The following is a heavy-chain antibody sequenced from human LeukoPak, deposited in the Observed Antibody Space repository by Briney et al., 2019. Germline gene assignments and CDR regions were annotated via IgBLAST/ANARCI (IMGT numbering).Heavy chain of an antibody. D-gene: IGHD3-10*01. J-gene: IGHJ4*02. V-gene: IGHV1-8*01. Sequence: ASVKVSCKASGYTFTSYDINWVRQATGQGLEWMGWMNPNSANTGYAQNFQGRVTMTRNTSISTAYMELSSLGSEDTAVYYCAIRFSRGSGSAIDYWGQGTLVTVSS. CDR2: MNPNSANT. CDR3: AIRFSRGSGSAIDY. CDR1: GYTFTSYD.